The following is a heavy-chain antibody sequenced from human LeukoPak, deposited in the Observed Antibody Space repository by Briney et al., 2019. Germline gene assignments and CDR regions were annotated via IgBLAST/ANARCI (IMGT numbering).Heavy chain of an antibody. CDR3: ARGGRTNAADF. D-gene: IGHD3-16*01. J-gene: IGHJ4*02. Sequence: ASVTVSCTASGYTFTSYGITWVRQAPGQGLEWMGWISTHNGNTNYAQKLQGRVTMTTDTSTSTAYMELRSLRSDDTAVYYCARGGRTNAADFWGQGTLVTVSS. CDR2: ISTHNGNT. V-gene: IGHV1-18*01. CDR1: GYTFTSYG.